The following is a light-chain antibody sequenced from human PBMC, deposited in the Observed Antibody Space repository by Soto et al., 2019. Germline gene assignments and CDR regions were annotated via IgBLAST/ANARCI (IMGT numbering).Light chain of an antibody. Sequence: SYELTQPPSVSVAPGETARITCGGNNIVSKSVHWYQQMPGQAPVLVIYYDRDRPSGIPERFSGSNSGNTATLTISRVEAGDEADYYCQVSEVFGGGTQLTVL. J-gene: IGLJ2*01. CDR2: YDR. V-gene: IGLV3-21*01. CDR1: NIVSKS. CDR3: QVSEV.